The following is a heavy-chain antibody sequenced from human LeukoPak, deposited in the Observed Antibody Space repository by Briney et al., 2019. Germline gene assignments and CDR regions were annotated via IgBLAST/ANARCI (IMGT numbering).Heavy chain of an antibody. CDR3: ARGTSIAAVGVSFFDY. CDR1: GGSISSSSYY. Sequence: SETLSLTCTVSGGSISSSSYYWGWIRQPPGKGLEWIGSIYYSGSTYYNPSLKSRVTISVDTSKNQFSLKLSSVTAADTAVYYCARGTSIAAVGVSFFDYWGQGTLVTVSS. J-gene: IGHJ4*02. V-gene: IGHV4-39*07. CDR2: IYYSGST. D-gene: IGHD6-13*01.